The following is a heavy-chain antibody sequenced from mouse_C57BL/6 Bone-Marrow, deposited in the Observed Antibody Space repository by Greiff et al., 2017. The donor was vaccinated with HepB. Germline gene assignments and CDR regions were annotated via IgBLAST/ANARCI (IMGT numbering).Heavy chain of an antibody. CDR1: GFTFSSYA. J-gene: IGHJ3*01. D-gene: IGHD2-3*01. V-gene: IGHV5-4*01. Sequence: EVHLVESGGGLVKPGGSLKLSCAASGFTFSSYAMSWVRQTPEKRLEWVATISDGGSYTYYPDNVQGRFTISRDNAKNNLYLQMSHLKSEDTAMYYCARDGYYVGWFAYWGQGTLVTVSA. CDR3: ARDGYYVGWFAY. CDR2: ISDGGSYT.